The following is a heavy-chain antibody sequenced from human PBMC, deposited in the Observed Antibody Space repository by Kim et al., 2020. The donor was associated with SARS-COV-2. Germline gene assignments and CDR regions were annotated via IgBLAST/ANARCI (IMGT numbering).Heavy chain of an antibody. J-gene: IGHJ6*02. CDR3: AKSYGEYYYYYGLDV. CDR2: ISGSGGST. V-gene: IGHV3-23*01. CDR1: GFTFINYA. Sequence: GGSLRLSCAASGFTFINYAMTWVRQAPGKGLEWVSGISGSGGSTYYADSVKGRFTMSRDNSKNTLYLQMNSLRDEDTAVYYCAKSYGEYYYYYGLDVWGQGTTVSVS. D-gene: IGHD5-18*01.